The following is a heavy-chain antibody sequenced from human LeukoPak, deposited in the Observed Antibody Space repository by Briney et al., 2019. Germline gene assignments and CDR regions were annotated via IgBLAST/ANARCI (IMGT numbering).Heavy chain of an antibody. CDR2: ISYDGSNK. D-gene: IGHD6-19*01. J-gene: IGHJ4*02. CDR1: GFTFSSYA. Sequence: GGSLRLSCAASGFTFSSYAMHWVRQAPGKGLEWVAVISYDGSNKYYADSVKGRFTISRDNSKNTLYLQMNSLRAEDTAVYYCARVCSSGWYYKDYWGQGTLVTVSS. CDR3: ARVCSSGWYYKDY. V-gene: IGHV3-30-3*01.